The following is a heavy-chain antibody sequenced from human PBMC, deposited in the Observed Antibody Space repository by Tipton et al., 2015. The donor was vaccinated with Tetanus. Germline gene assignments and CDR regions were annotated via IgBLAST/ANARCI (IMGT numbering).Heavy chain of an antibody. Sequence: GLVKPSETLSLTCAVPGVSIRSSTYFWGWIRQPPGKGLEWIGHIFYTGSSHYNPSFESRVTISVDTSKNQFSLNLSSVTAADTAVYFCARQEPPRRFFYDSSGSSDWGQGILVTVSS. CDR3: ARQEPPRRFFYDSSGSSD. D-gene: IGHD3-22*01. CDR1: GVSIRSSTYF. CDR2: IFYTGSS. J-gene: IGHJ4*02. V-gene: IGHV4-39*01.